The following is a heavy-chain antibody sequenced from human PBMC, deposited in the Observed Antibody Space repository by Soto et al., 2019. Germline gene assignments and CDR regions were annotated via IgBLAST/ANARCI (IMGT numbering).Heavy chain of an antibody. CDR2: IYATGTT. J-gene: IGHJ5*02. CDR1: GASISGFY. Sequence: SETLSLTCTVSGASISGFYWSWIRKSAGKGLEWIGRIYATGTTDYNPSLKSRVMMSVDTSKKQFSLKLRSVTAADTAVYYCVRDGTKTLRDWLDPWGQGISVTV. V-gene: IGHV4-4*07. CDR3: VRDGTKTLRDWLDP. D-gene: IGHD1-1*01.